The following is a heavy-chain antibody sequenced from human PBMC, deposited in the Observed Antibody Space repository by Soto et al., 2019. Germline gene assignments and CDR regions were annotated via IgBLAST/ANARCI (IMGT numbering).Heavy chain of an antibody. D-gene: IGHD3-3*01. V-gene: IGHV4-61*01. CDR2: IYYSGTT. Sequence: SETLSLTCTVSGGSVSSGSYYWSWIRQPPGKGLEWIGYIYYSGTTNYNPSLKSRVTISVDTSKNQFSLKLSSVTAADTAVYYCARDGEDYDLPYWGQGTLVTVSS. CDR1: GGSVSSGSYY. CDR3: ARDGEDYDLPY. J-gene: IGHJ4*02.